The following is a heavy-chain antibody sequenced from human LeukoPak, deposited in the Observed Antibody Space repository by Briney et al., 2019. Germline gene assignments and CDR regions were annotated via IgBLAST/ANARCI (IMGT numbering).Heavy chain of an antibody. D-gene: IGHD6-19*01. Sequence: PGESLKISCKGSGYSFTSYYIAWVRQMPGKGLEWMGIIYPGDSDTRYSPSFQGQVTISADKSISTAYLQWSSLKASDTAMYYCARQVYNVYSSGPWYFDYWGQGTLVTVSS. J-gene: IGHJ4*02. CDR2: IYPGDSDT. V-gene: IGHV5-51*01. CDR3: ARQVYNVYSSGPWYFDY. CDR1: GYSFTSYY.